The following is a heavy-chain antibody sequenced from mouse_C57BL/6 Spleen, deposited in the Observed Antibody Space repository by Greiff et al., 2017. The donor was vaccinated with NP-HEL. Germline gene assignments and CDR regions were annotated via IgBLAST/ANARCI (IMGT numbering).Heavy chain of an antibody. J-gene: IGHJ4*01. CDR2: INPNNGGT. CDR3: ACLPDIGAGDY. Sequence: EVQLQQSGPELVKPGASVKISCKASGYTFTDYYMNWVKQSHGKSLEWIGDINPNNGGTSYNQKFKGKATLTVDKSSSTAYMELRSLTSEDSAVYYCACLPDIGAGDYWGQGTSVTVSS. CDR1: GYTFTDYY. V-gene: IGHV1-26*01. D-gene: IGHD3-3*01.